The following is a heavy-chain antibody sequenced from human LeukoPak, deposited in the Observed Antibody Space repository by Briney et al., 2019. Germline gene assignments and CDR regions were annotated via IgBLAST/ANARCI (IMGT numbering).Heavy chain of an antibody. CDR3: ARDAYTSGYPTDY. CDR2: IYYSGST. CDR1: GGSISSSSYY. J-gene: IGHJ4*02. D-gene: IGHD3-22*01. Sequence: SETLSLTCTVSGGSISSSSYYWGWIRQPPGKGLEWIGSIYYSGSTYYNPSLKSRVTISVDTSKNQFSLKLSSVAAADTAVYYCARDAYTSGYPTDYWGQGTLVTVSS. V-gene: IGHV4-39*07.